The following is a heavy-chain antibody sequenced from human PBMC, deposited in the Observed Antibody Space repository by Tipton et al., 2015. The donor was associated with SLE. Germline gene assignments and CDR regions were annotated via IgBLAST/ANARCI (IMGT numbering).Heavy chain of an antibody. V-gene: IGHV3-74*01. CDR1: GFTFHNYW. Sequence: SLRLSCAASGFTFHNYWMHWVRQAPGKGLVWVSRLSTDGGVTTYADSVKGRLTISRDNAKNTLYLLLNSLRAEDTAVYYCARGDYVGYYLDYWGQGTLVTVSA. D-gene: IGHD3-10*02. CDR2: LSTDGGVT. J-gene: IGHJ4*02. CDR3: ARGDYVGYYLDY.